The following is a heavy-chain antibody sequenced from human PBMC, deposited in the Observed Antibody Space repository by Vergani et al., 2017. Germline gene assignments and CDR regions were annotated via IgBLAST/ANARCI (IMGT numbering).Heavy chain of an antibody. J-gene: IGHJ4*02. D-gene: IGHD2-15*01. CDR2: ISYDGSNK. CDR3: AKGPLGYCSGGSCHIDY. Sequence: QVQLVESGGGVVQPGRSLRLSCAASGFTFSSYAMHWVRQAPGKGLEWVAVISYDGSNKYYADSVKGRFTISRDNSKSTLYLQMNSLRAEDTAVYYCAKGPLGYCSGGSCHIDYWGQGTLVTVSS. CDR1: GFTFSSYA. V-gene: IGHV3-30-3*01.